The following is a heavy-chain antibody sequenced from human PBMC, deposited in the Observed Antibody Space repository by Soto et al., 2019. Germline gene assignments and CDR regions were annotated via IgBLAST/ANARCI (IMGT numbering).Heavy chain of an antibody. J-gene: IGHJ4*02. CDR1: GGTLARYA. V-gene: IGHV1-69*06. CDR3: ASDDDAYGDYDSY. D-gene: IGHD4-17*01. CDR2: IVPLLGTT. Sequence: QVQLVQSGAEVKKPGSSVTVSCKASGGTLARYAFSWVRQAPGQGLEWMGGIVPLLGTTHYAQKFQGRVNITADKSTSTAYVELRSLGCEDTAMYYCASDDDAYGDYDSYGGEGTLAAASS.